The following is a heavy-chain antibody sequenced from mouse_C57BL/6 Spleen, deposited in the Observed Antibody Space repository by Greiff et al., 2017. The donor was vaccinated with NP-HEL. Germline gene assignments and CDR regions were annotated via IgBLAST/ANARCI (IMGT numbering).Heavy chain of an antibody. Sequence: VKLMESGAELVKPGASVKISCKASGYAFSSYWMNWVKQRPGKGLEWIGQIYPGDGDTNYNGKFKGKATLTADKSSSTAYMQLSSLTSEDSAVYFCASYSNYPYYAMDYWGQGTSVTVSS. D-gene: IGHD2-5*01. J-gene: IGHJ4*01. V-gene: IGHV1-80*01. CDR2: IYPGDGDT. CDR3: ASYSNYPYYAMDY. CDR1: GYAFSSYW.